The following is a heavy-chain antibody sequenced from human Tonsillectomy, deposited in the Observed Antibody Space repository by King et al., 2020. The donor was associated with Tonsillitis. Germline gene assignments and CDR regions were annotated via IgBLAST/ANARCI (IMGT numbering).Heavy chain of an antibody. CDR3: ARDGWGYCSSTSCPDAFDI. CDR2: IIPIFGTA. CDR1: VGTFSSYA. J-gene: IGHJ3*02. V-gene: IGHV1-69*01. D-gene: IGHD2-2*01. Sequence: QLVQSGAEVKKPGSSVKVSCKASVGTFSSYAISWVRQAPGQGLEWMGGIIPIFGTANYAQKFQGRVTITADESTSTAYMELSSLRSEDTAVYYCARDGWGYCSSTSCPDAFDIWGQGTMVTVSS.